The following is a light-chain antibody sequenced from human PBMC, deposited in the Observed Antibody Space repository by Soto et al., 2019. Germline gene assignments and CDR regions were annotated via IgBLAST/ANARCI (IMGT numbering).Light chain of an antibody. Sequence: QSALAQPASVSGSPGQSITISCTGTSSDVGGYIYVSWYQQHPGKAPKLMIYDVTSRPSGVSYRFSGSKSVNTASLTISGLQAEDEADYYCSSYTTSSSYVFGTGTKVTVL. CDR3: SSYTTSSSYV. CDR2: DVT. V-gene: IGLV2-14*01. J-gene: IGLJ1*01. CDR1: SSDVGGYIY.